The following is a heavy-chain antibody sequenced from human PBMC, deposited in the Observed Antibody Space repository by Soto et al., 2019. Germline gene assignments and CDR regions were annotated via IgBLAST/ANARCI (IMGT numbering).Heavy chain of an antibody. CDR2: IYWDDDK. V-gene: IGHV2-5*02. CDR1: GFSLSTSGVG. Sequence: QITLKESGPTLVKPTQTLTLTCTFSGFSLSTSGVGVGWIRQPPGKALEWLALIYWDDDKRYSPSLKSRLTITMDTAKNQVVLTMTNMDPVDTATYYCAHSGTYYDILTGYYSFDYWGQGTLVTVSS. J-gene: IGHJ4*02. D-gene: IGHD3-9*01. CDR3: AHSGTYYDILTGYYSFDY.